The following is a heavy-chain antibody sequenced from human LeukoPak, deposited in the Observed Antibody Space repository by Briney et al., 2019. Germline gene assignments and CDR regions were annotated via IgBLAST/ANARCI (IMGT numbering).Heavy chain of an antibody. CDR3: ARGGEDDASDI. CDR1: GFTVSSNY. CDR2: IYSGGST. J-gene: IGHJ3*02. D-gene: IGHD2-21*01. V-gene: IGHV3-53*01. Sequence: GGSLRLSCAASGFTVSSNYRSWVRQAPGKGLEWVSVIYSGGSTYYADSVKGRFTISRDNSKNTLYLQMNSLRAEDTAVYYCARGGEDDASDIWGQGTMVTVSS.